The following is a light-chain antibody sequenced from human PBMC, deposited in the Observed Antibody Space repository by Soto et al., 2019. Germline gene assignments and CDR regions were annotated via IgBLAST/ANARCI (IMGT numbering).Light chain of an antibody. Sequence: QSALTQPASVSGSPGQSITISCTGTSSDVGSYNLVSWYQQHPGKAPKLMIYEVSKRPSGVSNRFSGSTSGNTASLTISGVQAGDEAYYYFCSYAGSSTLVFGGGTKVTVL. J-gene: IGLJ3*02. CDR2: EVS. CDR3: CSYAGSSTLV. V-gene: IGLV2-23*02. CDR1: SSDVGSYNL.